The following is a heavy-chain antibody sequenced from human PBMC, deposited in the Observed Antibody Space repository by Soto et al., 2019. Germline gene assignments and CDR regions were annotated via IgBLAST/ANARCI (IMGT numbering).Heavy chain of an antibody. CDR3: AKRSLAAAGTVDFDY. CDR2: ISGSGGST. D-gene: IGHD6-13*01. J-gene: IGHJ4*02. Sequence: GGSMRLSCAASGFTFSGYAMSWVRQAPGKGLEWVSAISGSGGSTYYADSVKGRFTISRDNSKNTLYLQMNSLRAEDTAVYYCAKRSLAAAGTVDFDYWGQGTLVTVSS. V-gene: IGHV3-23*01. CDR1: GFTFSGYA.